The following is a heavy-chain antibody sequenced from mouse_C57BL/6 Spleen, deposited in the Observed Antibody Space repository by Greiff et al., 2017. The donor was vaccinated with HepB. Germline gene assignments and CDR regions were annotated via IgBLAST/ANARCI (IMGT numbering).Heavy chain of an antibody. Sequence: QVHVKQPGAELVKPGASVKMSCKASGYTFTSYWITWVKQRPGQGLEWIGDIYPGSGSTNYNEKFKSKATLTVDTSSSTAYMQLSSLTSEDSAVYYCARSGTTVVAKDWGQGTLVTVSA. D-gene: IGHD1-1*01. J-gene: IGHJ3*01. CDR3: ARSGTTVVAKD. CDR1: GYTFTSYW. V-gene: IGHV1-55*01. CDR2: IYPGSGST.